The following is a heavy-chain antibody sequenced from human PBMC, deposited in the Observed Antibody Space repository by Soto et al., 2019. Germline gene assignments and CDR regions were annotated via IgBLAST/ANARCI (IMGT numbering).Heavy chain of an antibody. CDR3: ARGGSYYGSRTYSAHYSYGTGV. D-gene: IGHD3-10*01. CDR1: GGSISSGNYY. Sequence: SETLSLTCTVSGGSISSGNYYWSWIRQPPGKGLDWIAYIYYSGNTYYNPSLKSRVTISVDTSKNQFSLKLSSVTAADTAVYYCARGGSYYGSRTYSAHYSYGTGVWGPGPTLTLSS. V-gene: IGHV4-30-4*01. CDR2: IYYSGNT. J-gene: IGHJ6*02.